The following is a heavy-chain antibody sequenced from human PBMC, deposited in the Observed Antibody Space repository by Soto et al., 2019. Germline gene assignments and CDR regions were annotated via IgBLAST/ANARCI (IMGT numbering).Heavy chain of an antibody. CDR2: ISVSDAFI. V-gene: IGHV3-23*01. D-gene: IGHD1-20*01. CDR1: GFNVGAFA. J-gene: IGHJ4*02. Sequence: EVQLLESGGDLVQPGGSLRLSCAASGFNVGAFAVHWVRQAPGKGLEWVSGISVSDAFIYYADSVRGRFSISRDASENILYRQMNSLRVDDTAVYYCTRETVAGITGLDYWGPGTLVTVPS. CDR3: TRETVAGITGLDY.